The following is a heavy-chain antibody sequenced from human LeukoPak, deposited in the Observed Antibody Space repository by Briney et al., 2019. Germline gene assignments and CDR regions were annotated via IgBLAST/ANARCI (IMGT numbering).Heavy chain of an antibody. CDR1: GYSFTNYY. J-gene: IGHJ4*02. V-gene: IGHV1-46*01. CDR3: ARTRGYYFDY. CDR2: INPSGGST. Sequence: ASVKVSCKASGYSFTNYYMHWVRQAPGQGLEWMGMINPSGGSTTYAQKFQGRVTMTRDMSTSTVYMELCSLTSEDTAVYYCARTRGYYFDYWGQGTLVAVSS.